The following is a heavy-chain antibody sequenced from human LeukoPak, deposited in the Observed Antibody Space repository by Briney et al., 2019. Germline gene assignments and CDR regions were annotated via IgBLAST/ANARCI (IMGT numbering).Heavy chain of an antibody. CDR1: AFTFSSYA. Sequence: PGGSLRLSCAASAFTFSSYAMSWVRQAPGKGLEWVSAISGSGSSTYFADSVRGRFTISRDNSKNTLYLQMNSLRAEGTAVYYCAKEGRYSSPYYYMDVWGKGTTVTVSS. CDR3: AKEGRYSSPYYYMDV. D-gene: IGHD6-13*01. J-gene: IGHJ6*03. V-gene: IGHV3-23*01. CDR2: ISGSGSST.